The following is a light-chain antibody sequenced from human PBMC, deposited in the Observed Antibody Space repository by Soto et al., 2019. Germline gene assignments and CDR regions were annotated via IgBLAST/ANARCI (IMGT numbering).Light chain of an antibody. V-gene: IGKV3-11*01. J-gene: IGKJ4*01. CDR2: DAS. Sequence: DIMLTQSPATLSLSPGERATLSCRASQSVTTYLAWYQHKPGQAPRLLIYDASNRATGIPARFSGGGSGTDFTLTISSLEPEDSAVYYCQQRSNWPVFGGGSKVDI. CDR3: QQRSNWPV. CDR1: QSVTTY.